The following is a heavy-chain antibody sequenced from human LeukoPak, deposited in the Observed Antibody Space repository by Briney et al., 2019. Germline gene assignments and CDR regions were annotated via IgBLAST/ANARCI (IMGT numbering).Heavy chain of an antibody. Sequence: SETLSLTCTVSGGSISSGSYYWSWIRQPAGKGLEWIGRIYTSGSTNYNPSLKSRVTMSVDTSKNQFSLKLSSVTAADTAVYYCARDRGSSSIYYFDYWGQGTLVTVSS. CDR3: ARDRGSSSIYYFDY. V-gene: IGHV4-61*02. CDR1: GGSISSGSYY. CDR2: IYTSGST. J-gene: IGHJ4*02. D-gene: IGHD6-13*01.